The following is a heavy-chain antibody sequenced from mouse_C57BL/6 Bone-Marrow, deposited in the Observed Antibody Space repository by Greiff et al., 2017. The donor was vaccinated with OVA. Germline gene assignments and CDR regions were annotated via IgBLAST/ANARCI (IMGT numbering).Heavy chain of an antibody. CDR2: IWRGGST. CDR1: GFSLTSYG. D-gene: IGHD1-1*01. V-gene: IGHV2-5*01. Sequence: VHLVESGPGLVQPSQRLSITCTVSGFSLTSYGVHWVRQSPGKGLEWLGVIWRGGSTDYNAAFMSRLSITKDNSKSQVFFKMNSLQADDTAIYYCAKNYGSSPYYFDYWGQGTTLTVSS. CDR3: AKNYGSSPYYFDY. J-gene: IGHJ2*01.